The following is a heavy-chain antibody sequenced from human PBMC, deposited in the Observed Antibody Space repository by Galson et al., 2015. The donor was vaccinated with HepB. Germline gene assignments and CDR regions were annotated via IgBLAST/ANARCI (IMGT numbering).Heavy chain of an antibody. CDR1: GYRFTGYY. J-gene: IGHJ4*02. V-gene: IGHV1-2*02. Sequence: SVKVSCKASGYRFTGYYMHWVRQAPGQGLEWMGWINPNSGGTSYAQKFQGRVSVTRDTSINTVYMELRRLRSDDTAMYYCAREGYSSSAGKDYWGQGTLVTVSS. CDR3: AREGYSSSAGKDY. CDR2: INPNSGGT. D-gene: IGHD6-6*01.